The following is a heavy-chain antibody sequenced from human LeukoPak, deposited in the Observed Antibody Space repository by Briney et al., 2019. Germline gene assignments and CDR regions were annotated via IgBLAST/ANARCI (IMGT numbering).Heavy chain of an antibody. CDR2: ISSSSSYI. V-gene: IGHV3-21*01. CDR1: GFTFSSYS. D-gene: IGHD1-1*01. CDR3: ARGHSKNLRYPVDY. Sequence: SWGSLRLSCAASGFTFSSYSMNWVRQAPGKGLEWVSSISSSSSYIYYADSVKGRFTISRDNAKNSLYLQMNSLRAEDTAVYYCARGHSKNLRYPVDYWGQGTLVTVSS. J-gene: IGHJ4*02.